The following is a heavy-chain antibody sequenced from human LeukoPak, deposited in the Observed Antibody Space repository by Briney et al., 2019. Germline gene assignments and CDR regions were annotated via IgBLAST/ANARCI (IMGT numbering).Heavy chain of an antibody. Sequence: GGSLRLSCSASGFTFSSYAMHWVRQAPGKGLEWVSAISGSGGSTYYADSVKGRFTISRDNSKNTLYLQMNSLRAEGTAVYYCAKLSIAVAGSYFDYWGQGTLVTVSS. CDR3: AKLSIAVAGSYFDY. CDR1: GFTFSSYA. J-gene: IGHJ4*02. V-gene: IGHV3-23*01. CDR2: ISGSGGST. D-gene: IGHD6-19*01.